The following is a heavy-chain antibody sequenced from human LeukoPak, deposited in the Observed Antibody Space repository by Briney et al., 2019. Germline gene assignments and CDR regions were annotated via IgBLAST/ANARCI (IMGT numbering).Heavy chain of an antibody. CDR3: ARVKGTYFDY. D-gene: IGHD1-1*01. V-gene: IGHV3-48*01. J-gene: IGHJ4*02. CDR2: ISASGSNI. CDR1: GFPLSSYS. Sequence: PGGSLRLSCTVSGFPLSSYSMNWFRQAPGKGLEWVAYISASGSNIYYVDSVMGRFTVSRDSPKSSLFLQMNSPRAEDTAVYYCARVKGTYFDYWGQGALVTVSS.